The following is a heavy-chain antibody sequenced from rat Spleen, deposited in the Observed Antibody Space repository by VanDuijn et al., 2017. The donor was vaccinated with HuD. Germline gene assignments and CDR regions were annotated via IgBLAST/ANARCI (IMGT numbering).Heavy chain of an antibody. CDR2: INYDGSST. J-gene: IGHJ2*01. V-gene: IGHV5-7*01. D-gene: IGHD1-6*01. CDR1: GFTFSDYY. CDR3: ARGGFFRY. Sequence: EVQLVESGGGLVQPGRSLKLSCAASGFTFSDYYMAWVRQAPTKGLEWVATINYDGSSTFYRDSVRDRFTISRDTAQNILYLQMNSPRSEDTATYYCARGGFFRYWGQGVMVTVSS.